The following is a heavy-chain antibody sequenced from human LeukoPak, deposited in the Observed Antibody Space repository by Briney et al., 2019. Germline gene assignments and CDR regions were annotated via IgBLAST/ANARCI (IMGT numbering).Heavy chain of an antibody. Sequence: SESLSLTCTVSGGSISSYYWSWIRQPPGKGLEWIGYIYTSGSTNYNPSLKSRVTISVDTSKNQYSLKLSSVTAADTAVYYCAIQARYSNRDFDYMDVWGKGTTVTVSS. CDR2: IYTSGST. D-gene: IGHD4-11*01. J-gene: IGHJ6*03. CDR3: AIQARYSNRDFDYMDV. V-gene: IGHV4-4*09. CDR1: GGSISSYY.